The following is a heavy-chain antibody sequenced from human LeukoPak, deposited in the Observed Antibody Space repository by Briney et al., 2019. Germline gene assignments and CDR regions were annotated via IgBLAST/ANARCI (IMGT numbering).Heavy chain of an antibody. CDR2: IIPIFGTA. CDR3: ARDNVHIVVVTANPLDAFDI. D-gene: IGHD2-21*02. J-gene: IGHJ3*02. V-gene: IGHV1-69*06. Sequence: ASVKVSCKASGYTFTGYYMHWVRQAPGQGLEWMGGIIPIFGTANYAQKFQGRVTITADKSTSTAYMELSSLRSEDTAVYYCARDNVHIVVVTANPLDAFDIWGQGTMVTVSS. CDR1: GYTFTGYY.